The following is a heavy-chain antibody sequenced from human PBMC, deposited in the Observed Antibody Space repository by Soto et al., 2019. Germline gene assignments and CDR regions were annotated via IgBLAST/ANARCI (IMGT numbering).Heavy chain of an antibody. CDR1: GFTFDDYT. CDR2: ISWDGGST. CDR3: AKDCYCSGGSCYSAFRCGMDV. V-gene: IGHV3-43*01. D-gene: IGHD2-15*01. Sequence: EVQLVESGGVVVQPGGSLRLSCAASGFTFDDYTMHWVRQAPGKGLEWVSLISWDGGSTYYADSVKGRFTISRDNSKNSLYLQMNSLRTEDTALYYCAKDCYCSGGSCYSAFRCGMDVWGQGTTVTVSS. J-gene: IGHJ6*02.